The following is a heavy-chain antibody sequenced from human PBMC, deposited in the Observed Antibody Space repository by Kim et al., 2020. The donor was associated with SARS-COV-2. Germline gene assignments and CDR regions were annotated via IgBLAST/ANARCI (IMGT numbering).Heavy chain of an antibody. CDR3: ARWRYSSGGYYSSSGYF. J-gene: IGHJ2*01. D-gene: IGHD6-19*01. V-gene: IGHV4-34*01. CDR1: GGSFSGNY. CDR2: ISHSGST. Sequence: SETLSLTCAVYGGSFSGNYWCWICQPPGKGMEWVGEISHSGSTNSNSYPTRRVTITVATSKNQNPLTLSLVSAAAAAAYYCARWRYSSGGYYSSSGYF.